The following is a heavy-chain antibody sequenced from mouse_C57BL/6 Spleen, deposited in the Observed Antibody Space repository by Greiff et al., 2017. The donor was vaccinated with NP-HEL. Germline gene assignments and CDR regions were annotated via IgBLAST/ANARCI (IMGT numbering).Heavy chain of an antibody. CDR2: IFPGSGST. CDR3: ARRGYYSNYDWYFDV. V-gene: IGHV1-75*01. J-gene: IGHJ1*03. D-gene: IGHD2-5*01. CDR1: GYTFTDYY. Sequence: VQLQQSGPELVKPGASVKISCKASGYTFTDYYINWVKQRPGQGLEWIGWIFPGSGSTYYNEKFKGKATLTVDKSSSTAYMLLSSLTSDDSAVYFCARRGYYSNYDWYFDVWGTGTTVTVSS.